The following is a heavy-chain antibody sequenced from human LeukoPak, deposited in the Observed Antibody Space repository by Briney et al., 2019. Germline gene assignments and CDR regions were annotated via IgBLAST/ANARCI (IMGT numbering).Heavy chain of an antibody. CDR3: ARTEEGAIPI. CDR2: IYPGDSDT. D-gene: IGHD1-26*01. CDR1: GSSFTSYW. Sequence: GGSLKISCKGSGSSFTSYWIGWVRPLPGKGLEWMGIIYPGDSDTRYSPSFQGQVTISADKSISTAYLQWSSLKASDTAMYYCARTEEGAIPIWGQGTLVTVSS. J-gene: IGHJ4*02. V-gene: IGHV5-51*01.